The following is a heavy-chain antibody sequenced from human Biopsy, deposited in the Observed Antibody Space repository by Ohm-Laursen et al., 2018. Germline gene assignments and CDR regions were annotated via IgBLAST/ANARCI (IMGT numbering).Heavy chain of an antibody. J-gene: IGHJ5*02. CDR1: GFAFSYYG. CDR3: ARDDDTTGHYMIFNR. CDR2: MWSDGINK. D-gene: IGHD3-9*01. V-gene: IGHV3-33*01. Sequence: SLRLSCSASGFAFSYYGLHWVRQAPGKGLQWVAVMWSDGINKNYADSVKGRFTVSRDNSNNVLYLQMSSLRDEDSAVYYCARDDDTTGHYMIFNRWGQGTLVTVSS.